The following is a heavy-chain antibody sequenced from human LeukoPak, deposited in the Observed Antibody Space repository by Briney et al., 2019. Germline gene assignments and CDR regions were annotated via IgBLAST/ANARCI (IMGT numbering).Heavy chain of an antibody. CDR2: ISSTSSYI. CDR1: AFTFSIYN. Sequence: PGGSLRLSCVASAFTFSIYNFNWVRQAPGKGLEWVSYISSTSSYIYYADSVRGRFTISRDNAKNSLYLQMDSLRVEDTAVYYCVRQATWNYFDFWGQGTLVTVSS. D-gene: IGHD1-1*01. CDR3: VRQATWNYFDF. V-gene: IGHV3-21*01. J-gene: IGHJ4*02.